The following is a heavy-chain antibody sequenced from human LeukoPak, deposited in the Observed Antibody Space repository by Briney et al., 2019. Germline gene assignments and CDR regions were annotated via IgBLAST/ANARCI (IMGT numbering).Heavy chain of an antibody. Sequence: GGSLRLSCAASGFTSSSYEMNWVRQAPGKGLEWVSYISSSGSTIYYADSVKGRFTISRDNAKNSLYLQMNSLRAEDTAVYYCARGGLRYFDWLLPDFDYWGQGTLVTVSS. J-gene: IGHJ4*02. CDR2: ISSSGSTI. CDR3: ARGGLRYFDWLLPDFDY. D-gene: IGHD3-9*01. CDR1: GFTSSSYE. V-gene: IGHV3-48*03.